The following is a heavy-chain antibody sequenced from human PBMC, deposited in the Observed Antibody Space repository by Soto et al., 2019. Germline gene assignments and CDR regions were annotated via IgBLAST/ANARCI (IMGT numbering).Heavy chain of an antibody. V-gene: IGHV3-30*18. Sequence: GGSLRLSCAASGFTFSSYGMHWVRQAPGKGLEWVAVISYDGSNKYYADSVKGRFTISRDNSKNTLYLQMNSLRAEDTAVYYCAKEGGSGYDLGTDYWGQGTLVTVSS. CDR3: AKEGGSGYDLGTDY. CDR2: ISYDGSNK. CDR1: GFTFSSYG. J-gene: IGHJ4*02. D-gene: IGHD5-12*01.